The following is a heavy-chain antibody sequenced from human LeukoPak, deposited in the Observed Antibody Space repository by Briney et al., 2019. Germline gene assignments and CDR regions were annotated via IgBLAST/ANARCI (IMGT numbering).Heavy chain of an antibody. CDR1: GFTFSSYS. J-gene: IGHJ5*02. CDR3: ASGLVGATTGVWFDP. Sequence: GGSLRLSCAASGFTFSSYSMNWVRQAPGKGLEWVSYISSSSSTIYYADSVKGRFTISRDNAKNSLYLQMNSLRAEDTAVYYCASGLVGATTGVWFDPWGQGTLVTVSS. D-gene: IGHD1-26*01. CDR2: ISSSSSTI. V-gene: IGHV3-48*01.